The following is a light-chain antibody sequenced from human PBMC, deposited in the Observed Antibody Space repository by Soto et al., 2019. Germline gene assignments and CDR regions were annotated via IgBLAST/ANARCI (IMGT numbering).Light chain of an antibody. CDR2: DVI. J-gene: IGLJ2*01. CDR1: SNDVGGYNF. V-gene: IGLV2-14*03. Sequence: QSALTQPASVSGSPGQSITISCTGTSNDVGGYNFVSWYQQHPGKAPKLMIYDVIHRPSGVPNRFSGSKSGNTASLTIYGLHTEDEADYYCSSYTNSGSVFGGGTKLTVL. CDR3: SSYTNSGSV.